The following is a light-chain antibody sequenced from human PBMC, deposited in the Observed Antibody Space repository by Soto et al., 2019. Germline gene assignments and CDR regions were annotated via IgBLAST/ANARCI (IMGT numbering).Light chain of an antibody. Sequence: DIQMTQSPSSLSASVGDRVTITCRASQGIRNDLGWYQQRQGKAPKRLIYAASSLNIGVPSRFTRSGSDTEFTLTISTLQPEDLATYYRLQHNSYPWTFGQRTKVEIK. CDR3: LQHNSYPWT. J-gene: IGKJ1*01. CDR1: QGIRND. CDR2: AAS. V-gene: IGKV1-17*01.